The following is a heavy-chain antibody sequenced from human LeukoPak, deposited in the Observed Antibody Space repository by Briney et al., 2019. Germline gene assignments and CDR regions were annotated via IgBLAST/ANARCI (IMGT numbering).Heavy chain of an antibody. V-gene: IGHV3-48*03. CDR2: ISPSGTNK. CDR3: AKEGSRSGFFD. CDR1: GFTFSTHE. D-gene: IGHD3-3*01. J-gene: IGHJ4*02. Sequence: GGYLRLSCAASGFTFSTHEMNWVRQAPGKGLEWVSYISPSGTNKDYADSVKGRFTISRDDAKNSVFLQMNNLRVEDTALYYCAKEGSRSGFFDWGQGTLVTVSS.